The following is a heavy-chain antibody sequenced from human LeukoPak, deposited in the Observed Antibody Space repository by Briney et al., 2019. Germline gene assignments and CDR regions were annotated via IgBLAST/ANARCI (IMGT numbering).Heavy chain of an antibody. J-gene: IGHJ4*02. D-gene: IGHD3-22*01. Sequence: GESLRLSCAASGFTFGTYSMSWVRQAPGKGLEWVASMKEDESEAYFVGSVKGRFTISRDNTKNSLFLHMLTLRPEDTAVYYCAREGSGYYLDFWGQGTLVTVSS. CDR1: GFTFGTYS. CDR3: AREGSGYYLDF. CDR2: MKEDESEA. V-gene: IGHV3-7*01.